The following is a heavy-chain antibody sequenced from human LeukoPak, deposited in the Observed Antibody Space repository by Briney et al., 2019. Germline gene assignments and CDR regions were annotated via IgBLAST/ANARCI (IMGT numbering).Heavy chain of an antibody. CDR1: GYTFTSYY. J-gene: IGHJ4*02. Sequence: EASVKVSCKASGYTFTSYYMHWVRQAPGQGLEWMGIINPSGGSTSYAQKFQGRVTMTRDMSTSTVYMELSSLRSDDTAVYYCARVHPSGSYHKYWGQGTLVTVSS. CDR2: INPSGGST. CDR3: ARVHPSGSYHKY. D-gene: IGHD3-10*01. V-gene: IGHV1-46*01.